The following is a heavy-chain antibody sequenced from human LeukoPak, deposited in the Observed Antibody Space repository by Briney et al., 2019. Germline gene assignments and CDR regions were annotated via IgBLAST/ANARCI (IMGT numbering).Heavy chain of an antibody. CDR3: VRDHPGYNYAHGFDF. V-gene: IGHV3-48*03. J-gene: IGHJ4*02. D-gene: IGHD5-18*01. CDR1: GFTFSSYE. CDR2: IGNSGSTI. Sequence: GGSLRLSCAASGFTFSSYEMNWVRQAPGKGLEWVSYIGNSGSTIYYADSVKGRFTISRDNAKNSLFLQMNSLRAEDTAVYYGVRDHPGYNYAHGFDFWGQGTLVTVPS.